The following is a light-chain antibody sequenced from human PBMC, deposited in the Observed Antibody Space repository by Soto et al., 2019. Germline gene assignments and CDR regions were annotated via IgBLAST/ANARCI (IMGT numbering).Light chain of an antibody. CDR3: QQYGSSPYT. CDR2: GAS. V-gene: IGKV3-20*01. CDR1: QSVSSNY. Sequence: EIVLTQSPGTLSLSPGERATLSFRASQSVSSNYLAWYQQRPGRAPRLLIYGASSRPAGVPDRFSGSGSGTDFTITISRLEPEDFAVYFCQQYGSSPYTFGQGTKLEIK. J-gene: IGKJ2*01.